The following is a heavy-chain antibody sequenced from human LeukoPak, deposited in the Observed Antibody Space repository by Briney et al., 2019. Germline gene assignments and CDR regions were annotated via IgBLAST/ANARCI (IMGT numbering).Heavy chain of an antibody. Sequence: PGGSLRLSCAASGFLFSSYGMHWVRQAPGKGLEWVAFIQYDGSNQYYADSVKGRFTISRDNSKNMLYLQMNSVRAEDTAVYYCAGRLYYDNLADFDYWGQGTLVTVSS. CDR1: GFLFSSYG. J-gene: IGHJ4*02. CDR2: IQYDGSNQ. V-gene: IGHV3-30*02. D-gene: IGHD3-9*01. CDR3: AGRLYYDNLADFDY.